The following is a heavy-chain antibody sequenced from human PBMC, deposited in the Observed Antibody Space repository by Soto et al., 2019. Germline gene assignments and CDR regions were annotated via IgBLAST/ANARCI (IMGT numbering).Heavy chain of an antibody. Sequence: EASVKVSFKASGYTFSDYYMHWLRQAPGQGLEWMGWINANSGGTTYAQKFQGRVTMTRDTSISTAYMELSRLSSDDTAIYYCARLQIEVAGTNWGQGTLVTVSS. V-gene: IGHV1-2*02. CDR1: GYTFSDYY. D-gene: IGHD6-19*01. CDR2: INANSGGT. J-gene: IGHJ4*02. CDR3: ARLQIEVAGTN.